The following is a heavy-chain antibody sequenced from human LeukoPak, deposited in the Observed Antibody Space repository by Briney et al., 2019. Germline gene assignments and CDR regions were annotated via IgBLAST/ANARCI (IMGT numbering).Heavy chain of an antibody. CDR2: ISAYNGNT. J-gene: IGHJ4*02. D-gene: IGHD6-19*01. CDR3: ARGLAVAGRTIYYFDY. V-gene: IGHV1-18*01. CDR1: GYTFTSYG. Sequence: ASVKVSCKASGYTFTSYGISWVRQAPGQGLEWMGWISAYNGNTNYAQKLQGRVTVTTDTSTSTAYKELRSLRSDDTAVYYCARGLAVAGRTIYYFDYWAREPWSPSPQ.